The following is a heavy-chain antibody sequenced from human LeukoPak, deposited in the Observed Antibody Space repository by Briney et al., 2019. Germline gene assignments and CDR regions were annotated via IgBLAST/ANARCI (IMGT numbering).Heavy chain of an antibody. V-gene: IGHV1-69*04. CDR1: GGTFSSYA. D-gene: IGHD3-3*01. Sequence: VASVKVSCKASGGTFSSYAISWVRQAPGQGLEWMGRIIPIFGIANYAQKFQGRVTITADKSTSTAYMELSSLRSEDTAVYYCAREDTIFGVVIRFDYWGQGTLVTVSS. CDR3: AREDTIFGVVIRFDY. CDR2: IIPIFGIA. J-gene: IGHJ4*02.